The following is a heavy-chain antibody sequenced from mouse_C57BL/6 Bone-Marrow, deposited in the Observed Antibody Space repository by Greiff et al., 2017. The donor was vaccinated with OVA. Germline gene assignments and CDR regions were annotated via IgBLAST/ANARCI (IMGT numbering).Heavy chain of an antibody. J-gene: IGHJ3*01. CDR3: ARHDGYSVWFAY. CDR1: GFTFSSYG. Sequence: EVQLVESGGDLVKPGGSLKLSCAASGFTFSSYGMSWVRQTPDKRLEWVATISSGGSYTYYPASVKGRFTISRDNAKNTLYLQMSSLKSDDTAMYYGARHDGYSVWFAYWGQATLVTVSA. D-gene: IGHD2-3*01. V-gene: IGHV5-6*01. CDR2: ISSGGSYT.